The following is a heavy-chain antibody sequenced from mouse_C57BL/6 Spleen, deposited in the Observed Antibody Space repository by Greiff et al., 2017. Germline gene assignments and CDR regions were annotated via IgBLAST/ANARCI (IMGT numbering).Heavy chain of an antibody. V-gene: IGHV1-15*01. CDR2: IDPETGGT. CDR3: TKGQLRLRFAD. J-gene: IGHJ3*01. CDR1: GYTFTDYE. Sequence: VQLQQSGAELVRPGASVTLSCKASGYTFTDYEMHWVKQTPVHGLEWIGAIDPETGGTAYTQKFTGRAILTADKSSSTAYMELRSLTSEDSAVYYCTKGQLRLRFADRGQGTLVTVSA. D-gene: IGHD3-2*02.